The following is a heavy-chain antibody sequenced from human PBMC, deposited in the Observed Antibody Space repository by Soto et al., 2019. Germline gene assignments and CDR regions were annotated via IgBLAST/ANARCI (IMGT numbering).Heavy chain of an antibody. J-gene: IGHJ5*02. Sequence: EVQLVESGGGLVQPGGSLRLSCAASGFSVSTHYMRWVRQAPGKGLEWVSVIYSGGSTYYADSVKGRFTISRDNSRNTLYLQMNSLRAEDTAVYYCARSGGNYWFDPWGQGTLVTDSS. D-gene: IGHD2-21*02. CDR3: ARSGGNYWFDP. CDR1: GFSVSTHY. CDR2: IYSGGST. V-gene: IGHV3-66*01.